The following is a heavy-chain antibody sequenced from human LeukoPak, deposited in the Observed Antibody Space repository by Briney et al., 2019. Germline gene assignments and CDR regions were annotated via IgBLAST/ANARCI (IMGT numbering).Heavy chain of an antibody. CDR2: ISPSGGST. CDR1: GYTFTSNY. CDR3: AMIVVAPRAFDI. J-gene: IGHJ3*02. D-gene: IGHD3-22*01. Sequence: ASVKVSCKAFGYTFTSNYMHWVRQAPGQGPEWMGVISPSGGSTTYAQKFQGRVTLTRDMSTSTDYLELSSLRSDDTAVYYCAMIVVAPRAFDIWGQGTMVTVSS. V-gene: IGHV1-46*01.